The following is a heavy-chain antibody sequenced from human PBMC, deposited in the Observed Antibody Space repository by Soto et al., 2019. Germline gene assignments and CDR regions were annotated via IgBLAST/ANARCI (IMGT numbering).Heavy chain of an antibody. V-gene: IGHV1-69*02. CDR2: IIGILDVA. CDR1: GGTFSSEV. CDR3: XXXXXXDYAFDQ. D-gene: IGHD4-17*01. J-gene: IGHJ4*02. Sequence: QVQLVQSGAEVKKPGSSVKVSCKASGGTFSSEVISWVRRAPGQGLEWMGRIIGILDVANYAQKFQGRVTITADKSTXXXXXXXXXXXXXXXXXXXXXXXXXXDYAFDQWGQGTLVIVSS.